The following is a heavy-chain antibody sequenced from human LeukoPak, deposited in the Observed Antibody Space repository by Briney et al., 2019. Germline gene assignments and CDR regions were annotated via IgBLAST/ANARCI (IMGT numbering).Heavy chain of an antibody. J-gene: IGHJ4*02. CDR2: INSDESDT. CDR1: GFTFRNHW. Sequence: VGSLRLSCAASGFTFRNHWMHWVRQAPGKERVWVARINSDESDTSHADSLEGRFAISRDNAKDTLYLQMNSLRVEDTAVYYCARNNWGIDYWGQGTLVAVSS. D-gene: IGHD7-27*01. V-gene: IGHV3-74*01. CDR3: ARNNWGIDY.